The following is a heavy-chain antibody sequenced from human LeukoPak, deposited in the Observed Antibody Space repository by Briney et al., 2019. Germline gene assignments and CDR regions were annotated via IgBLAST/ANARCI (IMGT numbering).Heavy chain of an antibody. J-gene: IGHJ5*02. V-gene: IGHV1-46*01. CDR3: ARGRPVTTSWFDP. Sequence: EASVKVSCKASGYTFTSYYMHWVRQAPEQALEWMGIINPSGGSTSYAQKFKGRVTMTRDMSTSTVYMELSSLRSEDTAVYYCARGRPVTTSWFDPWGQGTLVTVSS. CDR1: GYTFTSYY. CDR2: INPSGGST. D-gene: IGHD4-17*01.